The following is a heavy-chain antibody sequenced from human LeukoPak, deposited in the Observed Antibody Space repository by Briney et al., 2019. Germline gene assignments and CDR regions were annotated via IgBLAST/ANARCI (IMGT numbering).Heavy chain of an antibody. D-gene: IGHD4-23*01. Sequence: GGSLRLSCAASGFTFSSYWMNWVRQAPGKGLVWVSRIASDGSSTTYADSVKGRYSISRDNAKNTLYLQMNSLRVEDTAVYYCARGRPHGNDYWGQGTLVTVSS. J-gene: IGHJ4*02. CDR2: IASDGSST. CDR3: ARGRPHGNDY. V-gene: IGHV3-74*01. CDR1: GFTFSSYW.